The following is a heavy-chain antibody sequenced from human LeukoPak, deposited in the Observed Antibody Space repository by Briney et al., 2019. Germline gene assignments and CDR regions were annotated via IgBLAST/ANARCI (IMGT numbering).Heavy chain of an antibody. V-gene: IGHV3-21*04. CDR2: ISSSSSYI. CDR3: AKAAAGTNYYYGIDV. J-gene: IGHJ6*02. Sequence: PGGSLRLSCAASGFTFSSYSMNWVRQAPGKGLEWVSSISSSSSYIYYADSVKGRFTISRDNAKNSLYLQMNSLRAEDTAVYYCAKAAAGTNYYYGIDVWGQGTTVTVSS. CDR1: GFTFSSYS. D-gene: IGHD6-13*01.